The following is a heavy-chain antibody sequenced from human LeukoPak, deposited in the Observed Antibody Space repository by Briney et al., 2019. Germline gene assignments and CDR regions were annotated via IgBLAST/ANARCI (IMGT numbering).Heavy chain of an antibody. CDR3: ARAPEGGYCSSTSCYMDY. V-gene: IGHV3-21*01. CDR2: ISSSGNYL. Sequence: GGSLRLSCVASGFTFSVYSMTWVRQAPGKGLEWVSSISSSGNYLYYADSVKGRFTISRENAKNSLSLQMNSLRAEDTAVYYCARAPEGGYCSSTSCYMDYWGQGTLVTVSS. CDR1: GFTFSVYS. J-gene: IGHJ4*02. D-gene: IGHD2-2*02.